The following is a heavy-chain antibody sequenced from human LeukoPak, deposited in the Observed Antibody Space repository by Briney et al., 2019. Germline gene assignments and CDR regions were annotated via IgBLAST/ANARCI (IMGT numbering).Heavy chain of an antibody. D-gene: IGHD6-13*01. CDR3: VRWGPGAAVDY. J-gene: IGHJ4*02. Sequence: GGSLRLSCAASGFTFKNHGMYWVRQPPGKGLEWVAVIWFDGSNKYYAEAVQGRFTISRDNSRNILSLQMDSVRVEDTVVYYCVRWGPGAAVDYWGQGTQVTVSS. CDR2: IWFDGSNK. V-gene: IGHV3-33*01. CDR1: GFTFKNHG.